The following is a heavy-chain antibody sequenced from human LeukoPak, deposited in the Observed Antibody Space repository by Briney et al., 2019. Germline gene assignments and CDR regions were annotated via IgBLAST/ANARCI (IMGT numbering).Heavy chain of an antibody. CDR3: ARGTMVRGVTNWFDP. V-gene: IGHV1-2*06. J-gene: IGHJ5*02. D-gene: IGHD3-10*01. CDR1: GYTFTGYY. Sequence: GASVKVSCKASGYTFTGYYMHWVRQAPGQGLEWMGRINPNSGGTNYAQKFQGRVTMTRDTSISTAYMELSRLRSDDTAVYYCARGTMVRGVTNWFDPWGQGTLVTVSS. CDR2: INPNSGGT.